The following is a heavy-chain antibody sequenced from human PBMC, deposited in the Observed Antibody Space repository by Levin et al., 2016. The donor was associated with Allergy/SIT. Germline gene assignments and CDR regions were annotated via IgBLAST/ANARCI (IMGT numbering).Heavy chain of an antibody. Sequence: VRQMPGKGLEWMGIIYPGNSDTRYSPSFQGQVAISADKSISTAYLQWSSLKASDTAMYYCATSRNYEFSWGQGTLVTVSS. D-gene: IGHD1-7*01. V-gene: IGHV5-51*01. CDR2: IYPGNSDT. CDR3: ATSRNYEFS. J-gene: IGHJ5*02.